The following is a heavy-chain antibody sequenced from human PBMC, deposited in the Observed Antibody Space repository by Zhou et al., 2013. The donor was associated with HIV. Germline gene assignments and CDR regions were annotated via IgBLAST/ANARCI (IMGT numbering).Heavy chain of an antibody. V-gene: IGHV1-2*02. J-gene: IGHJ4*02. D-gene: IGHD5-12*01. CDR1: GYTFTGYY. CDR3: ARVRDGYNSGEYYFDY. CDR2: INPNSGGT. Sequence: QVQLVQSGAEVKKPGASVKVSCKASGYTFTGYYMHWVRQAPGQGLEWMGWINPNSGGTNYAQKFQGRLSITADKSTSTVYMDLSSLRSDDTAVYYCARVRDGYNSGEYYFDYWAREPWSPSP.